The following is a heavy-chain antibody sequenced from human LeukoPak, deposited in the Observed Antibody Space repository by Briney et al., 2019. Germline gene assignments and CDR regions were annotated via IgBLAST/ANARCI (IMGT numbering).Heavy chain of an antibody. D-gene: IGHD3/OR15-3a*01. V-gene: IGHV3-15*01. CDR3: TTEDWVC. CDR2: IKSKTDGGTA. Sequence: KPGGSLRLSCAASGFTFSSYAMSWVRQASGKGLEWLGRIKSKTDGGTADYAAPVKGRFTISRDDSKNTLYLRMDSLTTEDTAVYYCTTEDWVCWGQGTPVTVSS. CDR1: GFTFSSYA. J-gene: IGHJ4*02.